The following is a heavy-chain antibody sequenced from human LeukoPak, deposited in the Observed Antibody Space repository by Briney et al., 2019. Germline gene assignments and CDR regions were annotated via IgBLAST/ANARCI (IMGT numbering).Heavy chain of an antibody. J-gene: IGHJ4*02. CDR3: AKAIAAAGVYYFDY. V-gene: IGHV3-23*01. CDR1: GFTFSNYA. D-gene: IGHD6-13*01. CDR2: ISGSGGST. Sequence: PGGSLRLSCAASGFTFSNYAMSWVRQAPGKGLEWVSAISGSGGSTYYADSVKGRFTISRDNSKNTLYLQMNSLRAEDTAVYYCAKAIAAAGVYYFDYWGQGTLVTVSS.